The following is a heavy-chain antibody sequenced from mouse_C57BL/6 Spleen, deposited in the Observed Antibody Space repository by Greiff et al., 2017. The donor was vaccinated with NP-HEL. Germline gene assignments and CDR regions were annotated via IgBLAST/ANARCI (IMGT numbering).Heavy chain of an antibody. CDR2: IYPRSGNT. Sequence: VQLQQSGAELARPGASVKLSCKASGYTFTSYGISWVKQRTGQGLEWIGEIYPRSGNTYYNEKFKGKATLTADKSSSTAYMELRSLTSEDSAVYFCARGITTVVATRGYAMDYWGQGTSVTVSS. CDR3: ARGITTVVATRGYAMDY. CDR1: GYTFTSYG. J-gene: IGHJ4*01. D-gene: IGHD1-1*01. V-gene: IGHV1-81*01.